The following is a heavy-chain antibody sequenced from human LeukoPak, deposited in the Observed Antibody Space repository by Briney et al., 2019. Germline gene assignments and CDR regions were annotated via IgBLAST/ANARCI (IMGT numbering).Heavy chain of an antibody. CDR1: GDSVSNNSAA. CDR2: TYYRSKWYN. J-gene: IGHJ5*02. D-gene: IGHD3-10*01. Sequence: SQTLSLTCVISGDSVSNNSAAWNWIRQSPSRGLEWLGRTYYRSKWYNDYALPVKGRITINPDTSKNQFSLQLNSVTPEDTAVYYCARDLPLSWFGELRGARFDPWGQGTLVTVSS. V-gene: IGHV6-1*01. CDR3: ARDLPLSWFGELRGARFDP.